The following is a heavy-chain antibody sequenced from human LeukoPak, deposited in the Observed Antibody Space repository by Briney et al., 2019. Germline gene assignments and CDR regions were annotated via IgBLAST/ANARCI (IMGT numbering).Heavy chain of an antibody. D-gene: IGHD6-13*01. CDR3: ARDSAATGTWWFDP. CDR2: INTSSLYI. J-gene: IGHJ5*02. CDR1: GFTFRSYS. Sequence: GVSLRLSCAASGFTFRSYSMNWVRQSPGKGLEWVSSINTSSLYIYYADSVKGRFTISRDNAKNSLFLQMDSLRVEDTAVYYCARDSAATGTWWFDPWGQGALVTVSS. V-gene: IGHV3-21*01.